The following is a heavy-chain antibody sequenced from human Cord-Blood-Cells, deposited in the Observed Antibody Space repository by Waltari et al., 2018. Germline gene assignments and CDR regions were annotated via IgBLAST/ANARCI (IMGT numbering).Heavy chain of an antibody. V-gene: IGHV3-53*01. D-gene: IGHD3-22*01. Sequence: EVQLVESGGGLIQPGGSLRLSCAASGFTVSSNYMRWVRQAPGKGLEWVSVIYSGGSTYYADSVKGRFTISRDNSKNTLYLQMNSLRAEDTAVYYCARDYYDSSGYYYDYWGQGTLVTVSS. CDR3: ARDYYDSSGYYYDY. CDR1: GFTVSSNY. J-gene: IGHJ4*02. CDR2: IYSGGST.